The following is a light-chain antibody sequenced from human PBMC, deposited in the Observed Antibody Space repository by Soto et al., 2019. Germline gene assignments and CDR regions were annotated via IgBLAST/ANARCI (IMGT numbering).Light chain of an antibody. CDR3: QQYYSYPLT. CDR2: AAS. CDR1: QGISSY. V-gene: IGKV1-8*01. Sequence: AIRMTQSPSSLSASTGDRVTITCRARQGISSYLAWYQQKPEKAPKLLIYAASTLQSGVPSRFSCRGSGTDYTLTISCLQSEDFATDYCQQYYSYPLTCGGGTKVEIK. J-gene: IGKJ4*01.